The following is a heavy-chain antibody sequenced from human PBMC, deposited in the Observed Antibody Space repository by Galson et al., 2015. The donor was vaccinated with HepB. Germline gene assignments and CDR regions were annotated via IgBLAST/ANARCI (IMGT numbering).Heavy chain of an antibody. Sequence: SETLSLTCTVSGGSISSYYWSWIRQPPGKGLEWIGYIYYSGSTNYNPSLKSRVTISVDTSKNQFSLKLSSVTAADTAVYYCARHPSMAAHLPYYFDYWGQGTLVTVSS. CDR2: IYYSGST. D-gene: IGHD6-6*01. J-gene: IGHJ4*02. CDR1: GGSISSYY. CDR3: ARHPSMAAHLPYYFDY. V-gene: IGHV4-59*08.